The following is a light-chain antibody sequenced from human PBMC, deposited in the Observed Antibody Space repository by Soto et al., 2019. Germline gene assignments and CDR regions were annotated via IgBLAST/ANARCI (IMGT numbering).Light chain of an antibody. Sequence: QAVVTQPPSVSGAPGQRVTISCTGSSSNIGAGYDVHWYQQLPGTAPKLLIYGNSNRPSGVPDRFSCSKSGTSASLAITGLQAEDEADYYCQSYDSSLSYVFGTGTKLTVL. J-gene: IGLJ1*01. V-gene: IGLV1-40*01. CDR1: SSNIGAGYD. CDR3: QSYDSSLSYV. CDR2: GNS.